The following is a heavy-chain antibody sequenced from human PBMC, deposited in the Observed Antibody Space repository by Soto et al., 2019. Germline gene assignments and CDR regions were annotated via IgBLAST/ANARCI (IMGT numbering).Heavy chain of an antibody. D-gene: IGHD6-13*01. V-gene: IGHV3-30*18. CDR2: ISDDGSNK. J-gene: IGHJ4*02. CDR3: AKKSSPPLYCSSPATLDY. CDR1: GFTFSSYG. Sequence: QVQLVESGGGVVQPGRSLRLSCAASGFTFSSYGMHWVRQAPGKGLEWVAVISDDGSNKYYADSVKGRFTISRDTSKNKLYLQMNRLRAEDTAVYYCAKKSSPPLYCSSPATLDYWGQGTLVTVSS.